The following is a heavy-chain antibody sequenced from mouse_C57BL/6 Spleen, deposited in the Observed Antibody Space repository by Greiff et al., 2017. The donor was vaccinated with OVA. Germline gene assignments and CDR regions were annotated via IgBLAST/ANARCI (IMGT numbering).Heavy chain of an antibody. V-gene: IGHV1-50*01. CDR1: GYTFTSYW. D-gene: IGHD1-1*01. Sequence: VQLKQPGAELVKPGASVKLSCKASGYTFTSYWMQWVKQRPGQGLEWIGEIDPSDSYTNYNQKFKGKATLTVDTSSSTAYMQLSSLTSEDSAVYYCAISYYGSSYVGNFDYWGQGTTLTVSS. J-gene: IGHJ2*01. CDR3: AISYYGSSYVGNFDY. CDR2: IDPSDSYT.